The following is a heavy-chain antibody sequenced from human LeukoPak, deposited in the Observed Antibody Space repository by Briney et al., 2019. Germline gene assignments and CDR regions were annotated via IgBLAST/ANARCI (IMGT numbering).Heavy chain of an antibody. CDR1: GFTFSSYG. CDR3: ARSLRDSNNWFDP. J-gene: IGHJ5*02. Sequence: GGSLRLSCAASGFTFSSYGMHWVRQAPGKGLEWVAVIWYDGSSKYYADSVKGRFTISRDNSKNTLYLQMNSLRAEDTAVYYCARSLRDSNNWFDPWGQGTLVTVSS. CDR2: IWYDGSSK. V-gene: IGHV3-33*01.